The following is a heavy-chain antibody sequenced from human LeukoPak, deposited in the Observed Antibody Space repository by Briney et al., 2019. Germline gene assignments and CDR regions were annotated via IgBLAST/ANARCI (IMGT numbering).Heavy chain of an antibody. J-gene: IGHJ5*02. D-gene: IGHD6-19*01. V-gene: IGHV6-1*01. CDR3: ARAGHGSHWFDP. CDR1: RDSVSSNSAA. Sequence: SQTLSLTCAISRDSVSSNSAAWNWIRQSPSRGLEWLGRTYYMSKWYNEYAISVESRIIINPDTSKNQFFLQLNYVTPQHTAVYYCARAGHGSHWFDPWGQGTLVTVSS. CDR2: TYYMSKWYN.